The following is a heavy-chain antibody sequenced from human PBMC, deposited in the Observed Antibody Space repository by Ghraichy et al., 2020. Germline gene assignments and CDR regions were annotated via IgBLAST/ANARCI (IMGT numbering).Heavy chain of an antibody. CDR2: ISSSGGST. CDR1: GFTFPNYD. CDR3: ARAANYYDSCDYYDF. Sequence: GGSLRLSCAASGFTFPNYDMTWVRQAPGKGLQWVSGISSSGGSTNYADSVKGRFTISRDNSKYTLYLQMDSLRAEDTAVYYCARAANYYDSCDYYDFWGQGTLVAVSS. D-gene: IGHD3-22*01. V-gene: IGHV3-23*01. J-gene: IGHJ4*02.